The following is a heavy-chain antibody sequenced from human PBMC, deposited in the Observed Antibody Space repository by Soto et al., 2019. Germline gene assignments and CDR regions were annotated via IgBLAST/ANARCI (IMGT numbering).Heavy chain of an antibody. J-gene: IGHJ4*02. CDR1: GFTFSSYS. Sequence: EVQLVESGGGLVKPGGSLRLSCAASGFTFSSYSMNWVRQAPGKGLEWVSSISSSSSYIYYADSVKGRFTISRDNAKNSLYLQMHSLRAEDTAVYYCARVGSGGNPHIDYWGQGTLVTVSS. CDR3: ARVGSGGNPHIDY. D-gene: IGHD2-15*01. V-gene: IGHV3-21*01. CDR2: ISSSSSYI.